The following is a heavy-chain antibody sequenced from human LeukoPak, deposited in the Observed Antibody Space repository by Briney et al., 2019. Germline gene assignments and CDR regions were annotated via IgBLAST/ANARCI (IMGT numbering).Heavy chain of an antibody. CDR1: GGTFSSYA. V-gene: IGHV1-69*05. D-gene: IGHD3-22*01. CDR3: ATTYYYDSSGYYSRSDY. J-gene: IGHJ4*02. CDR2: IIPIFGTA. Sequence: SVKVPCKASGGTFSSYAISWVRQAPGQGLEWMGGIIPIFGTANYAQKFQGRVTITTDESTSTAYMELSSLRSEDTAVYYCATTYYYDSSGYYSRSDYWGQGTLVTVSS.